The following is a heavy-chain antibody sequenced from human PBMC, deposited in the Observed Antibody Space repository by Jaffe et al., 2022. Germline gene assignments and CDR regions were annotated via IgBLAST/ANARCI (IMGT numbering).Heavy chain of an antibody. CDR2: IFPGDSDT. Sequence: VQLVQSGAEAKKPGDSLRISCKGSGYSFSTSWIGWVRHMPGKGLEWMGIIFPGDSDTRYNPSFQGHVTISADKSISTAYLQWSSLQASDTAIYFCARRGDDGYEHFDYWGQGSLVTVSS. D-gene: IGHD5-12*01. V-gene: IGHV5-51*03. J-gene: IGHJ4*02. CDR3: ARRGDDGYEHFDY. CDR1: GYSFSTSW.